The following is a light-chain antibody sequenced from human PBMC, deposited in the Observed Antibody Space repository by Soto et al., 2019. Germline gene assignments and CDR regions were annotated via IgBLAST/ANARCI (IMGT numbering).Light chain of an antibody. CDR2: GAS. J-gene: IGKJ2*01. Sequence: EMVITQSPATLSVSPGERATLPCRASQSIGNNLAWLQQRPGQAPSLLFYGASTRAPGIPARFSASGSRTDFTLTISSLQSEDFAVYYCLQYGDWPPEYTFGQGTKVEI. CDR3: LQYGDWPPEYT. CDR1: QSIGNN. V-gene: IGKV3-15*01.